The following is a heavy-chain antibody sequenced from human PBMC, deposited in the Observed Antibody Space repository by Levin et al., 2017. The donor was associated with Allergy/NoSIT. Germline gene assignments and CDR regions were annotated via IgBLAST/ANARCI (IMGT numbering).Heavy chain of an antibody. Sequence: SCAASGFTFSSYGMHWVRQAPGKGLEWVAVISYDGSNKYYADSVKGRFTISRDNSKNTLYLQMNSLRAEDTAVYYCAKGTVTTIVYFQHWGQGTLVTVSS. J-gene: IGHJ1*01. CDR1: GFTFSSYG. CDR3: AKGTVTTIVYFQH. D-gene: IGHD4-17*01. V-gene: IGHV3-30*18. CDR2: ISYDGSNK.